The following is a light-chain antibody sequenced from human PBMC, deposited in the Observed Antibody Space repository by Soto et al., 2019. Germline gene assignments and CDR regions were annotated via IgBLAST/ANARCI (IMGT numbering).Light chain of an antibody. V-gene: IGKV3-15*01. CDR1: QSVSSK. CDR3: QQYHNWPPIT. CDR2: GAS. J-gene: IGKJ5*01. Sequence: IAMSQSPANRAVSPGETCTRSFRSSQSVSSKFAWYYQQPGQAPRLLINGASTRATGVPARFSGWGSGTEFTLTISSLQSEDVAVYYCQQYHNWPPITFGQGTRLEIK.